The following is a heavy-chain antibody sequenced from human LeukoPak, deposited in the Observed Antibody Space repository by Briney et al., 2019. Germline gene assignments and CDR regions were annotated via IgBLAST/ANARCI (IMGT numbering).Heavy chain of an antibody. CDR3: AREEWSPIEWEPFDY. V-gene: IGHV3-64*01. CDR1: GFTFSNYA. D-gene: IGHD1-26*01. CDR2: IDNNGGST. Sequence: GGSLRLSCAASGFTFSNYAMHWVRQAPGKGLEYVSAIDNNGGSTFYANFVKGRFTMSRDNSKNTLYLQMGSLRGEDMAVYYCAREEWSPIEWEPFDYWGQGTLVTVSS. J-gene: IGHJ4*02.